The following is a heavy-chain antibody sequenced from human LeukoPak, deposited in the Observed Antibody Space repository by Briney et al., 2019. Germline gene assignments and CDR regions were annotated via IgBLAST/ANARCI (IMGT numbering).Heavy chain of an antibody. D-gene: IGHD5-12*01. Sequence: PGGSLRLSCAASGFTFSNYAMSWVRQAPGKGLEWVSIISGSGDNTHYADSVKGRFTISRDNSKNTLYLQMKTLRAEDTAIYYCARRGWLINFDYWGQGTLVTVSS. J-gene: IGHJ4*02. CDR1: GFTFSNYA. CDR2: ISGSGDNT. CDR3: ARRGWLINFDY. V-gene: IGHV3-23*01.